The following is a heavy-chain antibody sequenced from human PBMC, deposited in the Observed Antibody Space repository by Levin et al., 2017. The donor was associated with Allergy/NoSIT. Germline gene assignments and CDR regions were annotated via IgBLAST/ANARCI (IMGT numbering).Heavy chain of an antibody. V-gene: IGHV3-30-3*01. CDR1: GFTFSSYA. J-gene: IGHJ6*03. Sequence: GESLKISCAASGFTFSSYAMHWVRQAPGKGLEWVAVISYDGSNKYYADSVKGRFTISRDNSKNTLYLQMNSLRAEDTAVYYCARETIGYYYYMDVWGKGTTVTVSS. CDR3: ARETIGYYYYMDV. D-gene: IGHD3-3*01. CDR2: ISYDGSNK.